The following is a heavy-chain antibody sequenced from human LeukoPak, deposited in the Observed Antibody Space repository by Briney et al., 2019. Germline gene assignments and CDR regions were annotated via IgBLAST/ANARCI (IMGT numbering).Heavy chain of an antibody. Sequence: GRSLRLSCAASGFTFSSYGMHWVRQAPGKGLEWVAVISYDGSNKYYADSVKGRFTISRDNSKNSLYLQINNLRAEDTAVYYCTRNRGTDYWGQGTLVTVSS. D-gene: IGHD1-1*01. V-gene: IGHV3-30*03. J-gene: IGHJ4*02. CDR3: TRNRGTDY. CDR2: ISYDGSNK. CDR1: GFTFSSYG.